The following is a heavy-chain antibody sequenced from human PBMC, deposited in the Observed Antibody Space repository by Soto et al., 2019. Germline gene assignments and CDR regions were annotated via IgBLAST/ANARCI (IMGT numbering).Heavy chain of an antibody. CDR3: ARGLYSSSYGMDV. Sequence: LSLTCTVSGGSISSGGYYWSWIRQHPGKGLEWIGYIYYSGSTYYNPSLKSRVTISVDTSKNQFSLKLSSVTAADTAVYYCARGLYSSSYGMDVWGQGTTVTVS. CDR1: GGSISSGGYY. D-gene: IGHD6-6*01. J-gene: IGHJ6*02. CDR2: IYYSGST. V-gene: IGHV4-31*03.